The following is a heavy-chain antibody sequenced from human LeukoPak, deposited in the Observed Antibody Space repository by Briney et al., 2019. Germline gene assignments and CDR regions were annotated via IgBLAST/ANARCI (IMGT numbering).Heavy chain of an antibody. Sequence: PGGSLRLSCAASGFTFSSYWMHWVRQAPGKGLEWVACIRQDGSDKYYVDSVKGRFTISRDNAEDSLYLQMNSLRAEDTAVYYCATDVEQRLVGYHYFDSWGQGTLVTVSS. D-gene: IGHD6-19*01. J-gene: IGHJ4*02. CDR2: IRQDGSDK. V-gene: IGHV3-7*01. CDR1: GFTFSSYW. CDR3: ATDVEQRLVGYHYFDS.